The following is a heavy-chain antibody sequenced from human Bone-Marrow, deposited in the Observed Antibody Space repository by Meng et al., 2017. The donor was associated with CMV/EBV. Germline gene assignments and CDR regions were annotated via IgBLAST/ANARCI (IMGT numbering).Heavy chain of an antibody. CDR2: ISYDGSNK. CDR1: GFTFSSYA. D-gene: IGHD2-2*02. V-gene: IGHV3-30*04. J-gene: IGHJ6*01. CDR3: ARGCSSTSCYTSYYYGMDV. Sequence: GGSLRLSCAASGFTFSSYAMHWFRQAPGKGLEWVAVISYDGSNKYYADSVKGRFTISRDNSKNTLYLQMNSLRAEDTAVYYCARGCSSTSCYTSYYYGMDVWGQGNTVTVSS.